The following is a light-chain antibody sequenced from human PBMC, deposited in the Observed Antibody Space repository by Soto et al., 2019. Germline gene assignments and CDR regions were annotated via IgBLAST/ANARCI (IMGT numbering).Light chain of an antibody. Sequence: LTQSPATLSLAPGESATLSCKASQSISTFLAWYQQKPGQAPRLLSYGASTRATGIPARFSGSGSGTEFTLTISSLKSEDFEVYYCQQYDRSPYTFGGGTKVDIK. J-gene: IGKJ4*01. CDR3: QQYDRSPYT. CDR1: QSISTF. CDR2: GAS. V-gene: IGKV3-15*01.